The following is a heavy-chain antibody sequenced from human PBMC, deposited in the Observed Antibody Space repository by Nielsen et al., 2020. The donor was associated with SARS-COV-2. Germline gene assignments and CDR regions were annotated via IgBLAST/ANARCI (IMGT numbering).Heavy chain of an antibody. CDR1: GYTFTSYD. CDR3: AKEQITIPFLGVGYYYYGMDV. V-gene: IGHV1-8*01. Sequence: ASVKVSCKASGYTFTSYDINWVRQATGQGLEWMGWMNPNSGNTGYAQKFQGRVTMTRNTSISTAYMELSSLRSEDTAVYYCAKEQITIPFLGVGYYYYGMDVWGQGTTVTVSS. D-gene: IGHD3-3*01. J-gene: IGHJ6*02. CDR2: MNPNSGNT.